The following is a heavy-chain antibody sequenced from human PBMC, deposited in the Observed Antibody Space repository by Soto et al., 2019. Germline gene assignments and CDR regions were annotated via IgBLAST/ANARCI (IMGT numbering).Heavy chain of an antibody. CDR3: TRAESPDTAYFSDD. CDR2: IRNQTYGGTP. V-gene: IGHV3-49*04. J-gene: IGHJ4*02. Sequence: SLRVSWTPSGLTFENYAINLVRQAPGKGLEWVFLIRNQTYGGTPEYAASIKGRFTISRDDSNDIASLQMKRLYTEDSAVYYCTRAESPDTAYFSDDWGQGTLVTVSS. CDR1: GLTFENYA. D-gene: IGHD3-3*01.